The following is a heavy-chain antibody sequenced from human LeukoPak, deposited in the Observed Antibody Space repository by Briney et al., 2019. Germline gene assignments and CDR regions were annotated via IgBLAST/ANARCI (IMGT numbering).Heavy chain of an antibody. J-gene: IGHJ3*02. D-gene: IGHD4-17*01. CDR1: GYSFTSYW. CDR2: IYPGDSDT. CDR3: ARPRTTVTTPDAFDI. Sequence: GESLKISCKGSGYSFTSYWIGWVRQMPGKGPEWMGIIYPGDSDTRYSPSFQGQVTISADKSISTAYLQWSSLKASDTAMYYCARPRTTVTTPDAFDIWGQGTMVTVSS. V-gene: IGHV5-51*01.